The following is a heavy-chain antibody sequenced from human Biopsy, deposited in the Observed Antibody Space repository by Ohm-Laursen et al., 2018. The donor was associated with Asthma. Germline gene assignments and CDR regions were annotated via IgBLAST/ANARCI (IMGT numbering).Heavy chain of an antibody. CDR1: GFTFSSYW. CDR3: ARGPAWQQLDN. J-gene: IGHJ4*02. Sequence: SLRPSCAASGFTFSSYWMHWVRQAPGKGLVWVSRINSDGSSTSYADSVKGRFTISRDNAKNTLYLEMNSLGAEDTAVYYCARGPAWQQLDNWGQGTLVTVSS. CDR2: INSDGSST. V-gene: IGHV3-74*01. D-gene: IGHD6-13*01.